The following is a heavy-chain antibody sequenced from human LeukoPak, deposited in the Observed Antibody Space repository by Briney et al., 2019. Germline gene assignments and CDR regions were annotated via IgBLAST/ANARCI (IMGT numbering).Heavy chain of an antibody. CDR1: GGSISSSSYY. CDR3: ATDPNTYYDFPPPIYGMDV. D-gene: IGHD3-3*01. J-gene: IGHJ6*02. V-gene: IGHV4-39*01. CDR2: IYYSGST. Sequence: PSETLSLTCTVSGGSISSSSYYWGWIRQPPGKGLEWIGSIYYSGSTYYNPSLKSRVTISVDTSKNQFSLKLGSVTAADTAVYYCATDPNTYYDFPPPIYGMDVWGQGTTVTVSS.